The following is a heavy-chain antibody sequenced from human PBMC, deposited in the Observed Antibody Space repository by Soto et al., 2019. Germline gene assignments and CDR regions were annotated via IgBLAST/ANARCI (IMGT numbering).Heavy chain of an antibody. Sequence: PGGSLRLSCAASGFTFSSYAMSWVRQAPGKGLEWVSAISGSGGSTYYADSVKGRFTISRDNSKNTLYLQMNSLRAEDTAVYYCAKRPAYYYDSSGYYPTRPLYYFDYWGQGTLVTVSS. D-gene: IGHD3-22*01. J-gene: IGHJ4*02. CDR1: GFTFSSYA. CDR2: ISGSGGST. V-gene: IGHV3-23*01. CDR3: AKRPAYYYDSSGYYPTRPLYYFDY.